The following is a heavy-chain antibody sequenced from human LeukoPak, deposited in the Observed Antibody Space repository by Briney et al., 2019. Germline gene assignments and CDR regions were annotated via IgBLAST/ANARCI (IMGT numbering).Heavy chain of an antibody. J-gene: IGHJ2*01. V-gene: IGHV3-21*01. CDR2: IGSHSTYI. CDR3: TRPGTVYWYFDL. Sequence: GGSLRLSCAASGFTFSTYSMNWVRQAPGKGLEWVSSIGSHSTYIYYADSVKGRFTISRDNAKNSLYLQMNSLRAEDTALYYCTRPGTVYWYFDLWGRGTLVTVSS. D-gene: IGHD3-10*01. CDR1: GFTFSTYS.